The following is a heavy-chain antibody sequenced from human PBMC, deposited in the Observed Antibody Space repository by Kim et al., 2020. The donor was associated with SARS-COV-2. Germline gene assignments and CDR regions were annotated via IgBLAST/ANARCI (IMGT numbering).Heavy chain of an antibody. CDR3: ARARGGAYYYGMDV. D-gene: IGHD3-10*01. CDR1: GFTFSSYA. Sequence: GGSLRLSCAASGFTFSSYAMYWVRQAPGKGLEWVAVLSYDGSNEYYADSVKGRFTISIDNSKNTLYLQMNSLRPEDTAVYYCARARGGAYYYGMDVWGQGTTVTVSS. CDR2: LSYDGSNE. V-gene: IGHV3-30-3*01. J-gene: IGHJ6*02.